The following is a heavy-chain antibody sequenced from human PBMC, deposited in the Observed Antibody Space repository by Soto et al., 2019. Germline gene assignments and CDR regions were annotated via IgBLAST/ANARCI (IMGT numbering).Heavy chain of an antibody. V-gene: IGHV4-39*01. CDR3: ARQQYCGSSTCYDSLYYQYMDV. CDR2: IYHSGAN. Sequence: SETLSLTCSVFGDSIRSAHYFWGWVRQPPGKGLEWIGSIYHSGANFYEPYLRSRVTLSFDTTNNQFSLRLSSVTAADTAVYFCARQQYCGSSTCYDSLYYQYMDVWGKGTMVS. CDR1: GDSIRSAHYF. D-gene: IGHD2-2*01. J-gene: IGHJ6*03.